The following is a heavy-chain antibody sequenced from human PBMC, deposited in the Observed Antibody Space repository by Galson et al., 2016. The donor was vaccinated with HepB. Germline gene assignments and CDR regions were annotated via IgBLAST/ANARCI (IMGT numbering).Heavy chain of an antibody. CDR1: GFTFSRFW. CDR2: IKQDGSEK. J-gene: IGHJ4*02. V-gene: IGHV3-7*01. CDR3: ARRGVMTANDY. D-gene: IGHD2-21*02. Sequence: SLRLSCAAAGFTFSRFWMTWVRQAPGKGLEWVANIKQDGSEKYYVDSVKGRFTISRDNAKNSLYLQMNSLRAEDTAVYYCARRGVMTANDYWGQGTLVTVSS.